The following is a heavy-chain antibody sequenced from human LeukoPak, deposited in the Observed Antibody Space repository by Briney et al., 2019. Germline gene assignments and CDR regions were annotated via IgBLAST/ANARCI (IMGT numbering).Heavy chain of an antibody. CDR1: GYSFTSSW. CDR2: IYPGDSDT. Sequence: GESLKISCKGSGYSFTSSWIGWVRQMPGKGLEWMGIIYPGDSDTRYRPSFQGRVTISADKSISTAYLQWSSLNTSDTAMYYCARYTDHYYFDYWGQGTLVTVSS. D-gene: IGHD1-1*01. V-gene: IGHV5-51*01. J-gene: IGHJ4*02. CDR3: ARYTDHYYFDY.